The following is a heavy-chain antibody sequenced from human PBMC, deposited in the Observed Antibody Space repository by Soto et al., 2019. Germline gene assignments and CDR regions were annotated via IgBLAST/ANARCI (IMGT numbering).Heavy chain of an antibody. CDR1: GFTFSSYP. CDR3: ARGKLVYGDYESIDY. CDR2: ISDSSSTI. J-gene: IGHJ4*02. D-gene: IGHD4-17*01. Sequence: EVQLVESGGGLVQPGGSLRLSCAASGFTFSSYPMNWVRQAPGKGLEWVSYISDSSSTIYSADSVKGRFTISRDNAKNSLYLQMNSLRSEDTAVYYCARGKLVYGDYESIDYWGQGTLVTVSS. V-gene: IGHV3-48*01.